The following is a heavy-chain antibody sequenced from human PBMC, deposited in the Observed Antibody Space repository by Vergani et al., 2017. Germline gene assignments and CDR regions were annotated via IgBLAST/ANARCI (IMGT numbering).Heavy chain of an antibody. J-gene: IGHJ4*02. CDR2: ISGPGLST. Sequence: EVQLLESGGDLVQPGGSLRLSCTASGFTFSNSAVSWVRQAPGRGLAWVSSISGPGLSTYYADSVKGRFSISRDISKNTLFLHMNSLRPEDTAVYYCATTSIAARRGVFVYWGQGTLVTVSS. V-gene: IGHV3-23*01. D-gene: IGHD6-6*01. CDR3: ATTSIAARRGVFVY. CDR1: GFTFSNSA.